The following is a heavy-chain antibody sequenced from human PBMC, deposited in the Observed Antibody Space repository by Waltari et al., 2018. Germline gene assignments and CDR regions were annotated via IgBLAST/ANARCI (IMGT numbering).Heavy chain of an antibody. D-gene: IGHD1-1*01. CDR3: AGTGTTSHYYYYMDV. Sequence: QVQLQESGPGLVKPSETLSLTCTVSGGSISSYYWSWIRQPAGKGLEWIGRSYTSGSTNYNPSLKSRVTMSVDTSKNQFSLKLSSVTAADTAVYYCAGTGTTSHYYYYMDVWGKGTTVTISS. V-gene: IGHV4-4*07. CDR1: GGSISSYY. CDR2: SYTSGST. J-gene: IGHJ6*03.